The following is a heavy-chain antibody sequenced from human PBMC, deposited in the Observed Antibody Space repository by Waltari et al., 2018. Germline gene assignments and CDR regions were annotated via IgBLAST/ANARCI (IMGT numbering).Heavy chain of an antibody. J-gene: IGHJ4*02. CDR3: APSRRERADGSYFDS. V-gene: IGHV1-24*01. D-gene: IGHD1-26*01. CDR2: FDPEDGET. CDR1: GYPLTDIS. Sequence: QVQLVPSEAEVKKPGAPVKVSCKVSGYPLTDISRHWVRQAPGKGREWMGFFDPEDGETIYAQKFEGRVSMTEDTSTDTAYMELSSLRFEDTALYYCAPSRRERADGSYFDSWGQGTLVTVSS.